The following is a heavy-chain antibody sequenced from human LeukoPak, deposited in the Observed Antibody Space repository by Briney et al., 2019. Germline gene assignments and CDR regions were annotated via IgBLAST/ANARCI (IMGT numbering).Heavy chain of an antibody. CDR1: GGSISSTNYY. CDR3: ASGGTYYYGSGSYYADY. V-gene: IGHV4-39*07. J-gene: IGHJ4*02. D-gene: IGHD3-10*01. CDR2: IYYSGRT. Sequence: SETLSLTCIVSGGSISSTNYYWGWIRQPPGKGLECIGSIYYSGRTYYKPSLKSRVTISVDTSKNQFSLKLSSVTAADTAVYYCASGGTYYYGSGSYYADYWGQGTLVTVSS.